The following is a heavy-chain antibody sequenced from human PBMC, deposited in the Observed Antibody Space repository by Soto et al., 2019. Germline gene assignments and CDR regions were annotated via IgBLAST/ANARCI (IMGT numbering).Heavy chain of an antibody. D-gene: IGHD3-3*01. CDR1: GFTFKNYG. J-gene: IGHJ5*02. V-gene: IGHV3-30*18. Sequence: GGSLRLSCVVSGFTFKNYGMHWVGQAPGKGLEWVSVLSYDGSEKDYAASVRGRFTISRDNSKNTLYLQMNSLRTEDTAIYYCAKFPRGNYEPSWGRGTLVTVSS. CDR3: AKFPRGNYEPS. CDR2: LSYDGSEK.